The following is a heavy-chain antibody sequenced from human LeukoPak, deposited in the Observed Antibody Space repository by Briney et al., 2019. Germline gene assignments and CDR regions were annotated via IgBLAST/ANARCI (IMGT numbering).Heavy chain of an antibody. J-gene: IGHJ1*01. CDR2: TSDDGSDT. V-gene: IGHV3-30-3*01. CDR1: TFTFSRFP. D-gene: IGHD2-2*01. CDR3: AQDGSTSLHGNFQH. Sequence: GKSLRLSCAASTFTFSRFPMHWVRQAPGKGLEWVAVTSDDGSDTYYPDSVKGRFTISRDNSKNTLYLQMNSLRPEDTAVYYCAQDGSTSLHGNFQHCGQGTLVTVSS.